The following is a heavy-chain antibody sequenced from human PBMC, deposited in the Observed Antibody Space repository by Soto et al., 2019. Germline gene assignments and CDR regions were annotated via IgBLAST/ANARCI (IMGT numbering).Heavy chain of an antibody. CDR2: ISSSSGII. D-gene: IGHD4-17*01. J-gene: IGHJ6*03. V-gene: IGHV3-48*01. CDR1: GFTFGSFS. CDR3: AKMVTTYYYYYMDV. Sequence: VHLVESEGGLVQPGGSLRLSCAASGFTFGSFSMNWVRQAPGKGLEWVSYISSSSGIIYYADSVKGRFTISRDNAKNSLYLQMNSLRAEDTAVYFCAKMVTTYYYYYMDVWGKGTTVTVSS.